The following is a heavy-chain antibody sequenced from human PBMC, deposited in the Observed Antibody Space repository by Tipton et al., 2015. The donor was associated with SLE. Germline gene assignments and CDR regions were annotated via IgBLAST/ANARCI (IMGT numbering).Heavy chain of an antibody. Sequence: TLSLTCSVSGFSVRSGYLWGWIRQSPGKGLEWIGSIYHSGGTNYNPSLKSRVTISIDTSRNQFSLKMTSVTAADTAVYFCARETAGCCADYWGQGTLVTVSS. J-gene: IGHJ4*02. CDR3: ARETAGCCADY. CDR2: IYHSGGT. V-gene: IGHV4-38-2*02. D-gene: IGHD2-15*01. CDR1: GFSVRSGYL.